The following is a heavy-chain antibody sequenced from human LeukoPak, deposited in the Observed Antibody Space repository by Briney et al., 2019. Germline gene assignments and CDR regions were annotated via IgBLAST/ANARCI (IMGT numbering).Heavy chain of an antibody. J-gene: IGHJ4*02. CDR1: GYIFTSYY. CDR3: ARDYYDSSGYTKFRY. D-gene: IGHD3-22*01. Sequence: SVKVSCKASGYIFTSYYIHWVRQAPGQGLEWMGGIIPIFGTANYAQKFQGRVTITADESTSTAYMELSSLRSEDTAVYYCARDYYDSSGYTKFRYWGQGTLVTVSS. V-gene: IGHV1-69*13. CDR2: IIPIFGTA.